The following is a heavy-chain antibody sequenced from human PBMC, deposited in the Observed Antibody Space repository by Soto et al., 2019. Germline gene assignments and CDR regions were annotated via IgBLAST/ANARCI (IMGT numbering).Heavy chain of an antibody. Sequence: EVQLVESGGDLVQPGRSLRLSCVASGFTFNDYAMHWVRQAPGKGLEWVSGISWNSGSIGYADSVKGRFTISRDNAKKCLYLQMNGLRPEDTALYYCAKDSGGGVGLFDFWGQGTLVTVSS. CDR1: GFTFNDYA. D-gene: IGHD3-16*01. CDR2: ISWNSGSI. V-gene: IGHV3-9*01. CDR3: AKDSGGGVGLFDF. J-gene: IGHJ4*02.